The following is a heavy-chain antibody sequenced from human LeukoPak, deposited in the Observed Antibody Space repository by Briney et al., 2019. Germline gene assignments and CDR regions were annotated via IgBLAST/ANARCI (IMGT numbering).Heavy chain of an antibody. Sequence: ASVKVSCKASGYTFTSYGISWVRQAPGQGLDWMGWISAYNGNTNYAQKLQGRVTMTTDTSTSTAYMELRSLRSDDTAVYYCARDARYSGYDLRDYWGQGTLVTVSS. CDR3: ARDARYSGYDLRDY. CDR2: ISAYNGNT. J-gene: IGHJ4*02. V-gene: IGHV1-18*01. CDR1: GYTFTSYG. D-gene: IGHD5-12*01.